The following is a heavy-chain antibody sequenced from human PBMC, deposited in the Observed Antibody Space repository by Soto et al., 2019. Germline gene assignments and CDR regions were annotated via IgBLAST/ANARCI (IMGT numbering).Heavy chain of an antibody. CDR2: ISRSSSTK. V-gene: IGHV3-48*01. D-gene: IGHD3-10*01. CDR1: GFTFSSYR. Sequence: EVQLVESGGGLVQPGGSLRLSCAASGFTFSSYRMNWVRQAPGKGLEWVSYISRSSSTKYYADSVKGRFTISRDNAKNSLYLQMNSVRAEDTAGYYFARDDAAGWFDPWGQGTLVTVSS. J-gene: IGHJ5*02. CDR3: ARDDAAGWFDP.